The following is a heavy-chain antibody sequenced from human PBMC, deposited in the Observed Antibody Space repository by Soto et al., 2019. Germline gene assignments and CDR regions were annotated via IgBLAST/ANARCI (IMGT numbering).Heavy chain of an antibody. V-gene: IGHV3-23*01. CDR2: VSGSAANT. CDR1: GFTFNSYA. CDR3: ARGSDYFESSVHTLEYSHF. J-gene: IGHJ1*01. D-gene: IGHD3-22*01. Sequence: GGSLRLSCAASGFTFNSYAMSWVRQAPGKGLEWVSAVSGSAANTFYADSVKGRFTISRDNSKNTLYLQMSGLRAEDTAVYFCARGSDYFESSVHTLEYSHFWGQGTLVTVPS.